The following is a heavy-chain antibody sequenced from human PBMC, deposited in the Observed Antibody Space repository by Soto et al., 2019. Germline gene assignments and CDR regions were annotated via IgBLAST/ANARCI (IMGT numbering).Heavy chain of an antibody. J-gene: IGHJ4*02. CDR3: ARTTMTFYYFDF. Sequence: ASVKVSCKASGYTFTSYGISWVRQAPGQGLEWMGVIEPSGGSRSYTQKFQGRVTMTRDTSTSTVYMELSSLRSEDTAVYYCARTTMTFYYFDFWGQGTLVTVSS. V-gene: IGHV1-46*01. CDR2: IEPSGGSR. D-gene: IGHD4-17*01. CDR1: GYTFTSYG.